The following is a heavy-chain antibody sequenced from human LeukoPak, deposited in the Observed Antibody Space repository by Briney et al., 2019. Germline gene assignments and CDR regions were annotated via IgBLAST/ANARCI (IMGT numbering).Heavy chain of an antibody. CDR2: INQDGSEK. CDR1: GLSYNTYW. J-gene: IGHJ4*02. V-gene: IGHV3-7*05. D-gene: IGHD5-12*01. Sequence: GGSLRLSCAASGLSYNTYWMTWVRQAPGKGLEWVANINQDGSEKNYVGSVKGRFTISRDSAKKSLYLQMNSLRAEDTAVSYCERGPGYRSDYWGQGTLVTVSS. CDR3: ERGPGYRSDY.